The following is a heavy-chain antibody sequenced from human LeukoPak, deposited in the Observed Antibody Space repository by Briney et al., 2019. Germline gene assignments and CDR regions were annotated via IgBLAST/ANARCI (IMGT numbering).Heavy chain of an antibody. CDR1: GGSISSGSYY. CDR3: ARKLYYGDYFDY. J-gene: IGHJ4*02. Sequence: KPSETLSLXCTVSGGSISSGSYYWSWIRQPAGKGLEWIGTIYHSGYTYYNPSLKSRVTISVDTSKNQFSLKLSSVTAADTAVYYCARKLYYGDYFDYWGQGTLVTVSS. D-gene: IGHD3-3*01. CDR2: IYHSGYT. V-gene: IGHV4-39*01.